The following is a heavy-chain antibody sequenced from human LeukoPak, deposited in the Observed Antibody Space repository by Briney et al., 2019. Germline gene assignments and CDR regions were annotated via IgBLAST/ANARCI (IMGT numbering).Heavy chain of an antibody. CDR3: ARLGLEVGGPNWFDP. CDR2: IKRDGSQK. CDR1: GFSSSSNW. D-gene: IGHD1-1*01. V-gene: IGHV3-7*01. J-gene: IGHJ5*02. Sequence: GGSLRLSCAAPGFSSSSNWMGWVRQAPGKGLEWVAHIKRDGSQKYYLDSVKGRFTISRDNAKNSLYLQMNSLRVEDTAVNYCARLGLEVGGPNWFDPWGQGTLVTVSS.